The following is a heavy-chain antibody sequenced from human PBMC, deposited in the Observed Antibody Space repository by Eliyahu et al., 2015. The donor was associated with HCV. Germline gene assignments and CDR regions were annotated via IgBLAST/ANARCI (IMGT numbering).Heavy chain of an antibody. J-gene: IGHJ4*02. CDR3: ARDLRDWNPIDY. CDR2: IWYDGSNK. V-gene: IGHV3-33*01. D-gene: IGHD1-1*01. CDR1: GXXFSXHG. Sequence: QVQLVESGGGVVQPGRSLRLSCAASGXXFSXHGMHWVRQAPGKGLGWVAVIWYDGSNKYYADSVKGRFTISRDNSKNTLYLQMNSLRAEDTAVYYCARDLRDWNPIDYWGQGTLVTVSS.